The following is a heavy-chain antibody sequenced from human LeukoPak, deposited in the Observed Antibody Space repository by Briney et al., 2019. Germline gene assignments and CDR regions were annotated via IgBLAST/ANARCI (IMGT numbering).Heavy chain of an antibody. Sequence: PETLSLTCSGSGGSINNYYWTWIRQPPGKGLESIGYLYYTGCTYYNPCLQSGVTISVHTARNQFSLNLKSVAAADTAVYYWARDSSTVTTRHFDYWGQGILVTVSS. CDR2: LYYTGCT. J-gene: IGHJ4*02. CDR1: GGSINNYY. D-gene: IGHD4-17*01. V-gene: IGHV4-59*01. CDR3: ARDSSTVTTRHFDY.